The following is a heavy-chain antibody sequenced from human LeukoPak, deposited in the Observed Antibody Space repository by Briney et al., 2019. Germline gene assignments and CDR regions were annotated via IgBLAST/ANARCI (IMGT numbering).Heavy chain of an antibody. CDR3: AKDGDFWSGYYTGIDT. Sequence: GGSLRLSCAASGFTFSSYSMNWVRQAPGKGLEWVSYISSSSSTIYYADSVKGRFTISRDNSNNTVYLQMNSLRSDDTAIYYCAKDGDFWSGYYTGIDTWGQGTLITVSP. D-gene: IGHD3-3*01. CDR2: ISSSSSTI. J-gene: IGHJ4*02. CDR1: GFTFSSYS. V-gene: IGHV3-48*01.